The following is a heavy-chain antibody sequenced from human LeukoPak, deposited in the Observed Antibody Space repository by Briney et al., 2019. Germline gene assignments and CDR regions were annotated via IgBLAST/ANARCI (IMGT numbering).Heavy chain of an antibody. J-gene: IGHJ3*02. V-gene: IGHV1-2*02. D-gene: IGHD2-2*01. CDR2: INPNSGGT. Sequence: GASVKVSCKASGYTFTGYYMHWVRQAPGQGLEWMGWINPNSGGTNYAQKFQGRVTMTRDTSISTAYMELSRLRSDDTAVYYCARGRMRCSSTSCYAEDDAFDIWGQGTMVTVSS. CDR3: ARGRMRCSSTSCYAEDDAFDI. CDR1: GYTFTGYY.